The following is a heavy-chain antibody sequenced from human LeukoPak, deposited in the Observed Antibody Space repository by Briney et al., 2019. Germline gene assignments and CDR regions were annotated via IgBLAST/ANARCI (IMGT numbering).Heavy chain of an antibody. V-gene: IGHV3-20*04. D-gene: IGHD3-22*01. CDR3: ARADSTGYFLGHFDY. CDR1: GFTFDDYG. J-gene: IGHJ4*02. Sequence: GGSLRLSCAASGFTFDDYGMSWVRQAPGKGLEWVAGINWNGGSTEYADSVKGGFTISRDNATNSLYLQMNSLRAEDTALYYCARADSTGYFLGHFDYWGQGTLVTVSS. CDR2: INWNGGST.